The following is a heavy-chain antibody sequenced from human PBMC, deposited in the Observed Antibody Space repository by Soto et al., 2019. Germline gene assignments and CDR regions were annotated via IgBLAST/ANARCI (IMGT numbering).Heavy chain of an antibody. V-gene: IGHV4-59*01. J-gene: IGHJ6*03. CDR3: ARAPTSDSPYYYYMDV. D-gene: IGHD5-18*01. Sequence: SETLSLTCTVSGGSISSYYWSWIRQPPGKGLEWIGYIYYSGSTNYNPSLKSRVTISVDTSKNQFSLKLSSVTAADTAVYYCARAPTSDSPYYYYMDVWGKGTTVTVSS. CDR1: GGSISSYY. CDR2: IYYSGST.